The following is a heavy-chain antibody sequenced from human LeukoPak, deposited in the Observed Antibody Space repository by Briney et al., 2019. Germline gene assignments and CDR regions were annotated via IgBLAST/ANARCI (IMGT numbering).Heavy chain of an antibody. D-gene: IGHD3-22*01. Sequence: PGGSLRLSCAASGFTFSSYGMHWVRQAPGKGLEWVAVISYDGSNKYYADSVKGRFTISRDNSKNTLYLQMNSLRAEDTAVYYCAKGHTIGSSGCDYWGQGTLVTVSS. CDR2: ISYDGSNK. J-gene: IGHJ4*02. V-gene: IGHV3-30*18. CDR3: AKGHTIGSSGCDY. CDR1: GFTFSSYG.